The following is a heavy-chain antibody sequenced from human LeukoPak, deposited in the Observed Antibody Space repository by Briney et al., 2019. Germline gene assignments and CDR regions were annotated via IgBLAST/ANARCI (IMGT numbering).Heavy chain of an antibody. J-gene: IGHJ4*02. D-gene: IGHD2-21*02. CDR1: GFTFSNFV. CDR2: ISGSGVST. Sequence: GGSLRLSCAASGFTFSNFVMIWIRQAPGKGLQWVTAISGSGVSTNYADSVKGRFTISRDNSKNTLSLQMNSLRAEDTALYYCAKGLQCGGDCYPFDYWGQGILVTVSS. V-gene: IGHV3-23*01. CDR3: AKGLQCGGDCYPFDY.